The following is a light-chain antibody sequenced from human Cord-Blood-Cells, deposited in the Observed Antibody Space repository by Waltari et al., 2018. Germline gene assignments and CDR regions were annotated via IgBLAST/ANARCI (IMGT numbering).Light chain of an antibody. CDR1: QSVSSY. Sequence: EIVLTQSPATLSLSPGERATLSCRASQSVSSYLAWYQQKPGQAPRLLIYDASNRATGIPARFSGSGYGTDFTRTISRLEPEDFAVYYCQQRSNWPISFGQGTRLEIK. CDR3: QQRSNWPIS. V-gene: IGKV3-11*01. J-gene: IGKJ5*01. CDR2: DAS.